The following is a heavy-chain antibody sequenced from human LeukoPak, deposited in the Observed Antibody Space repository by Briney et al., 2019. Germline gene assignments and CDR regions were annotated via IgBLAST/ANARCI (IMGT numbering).Heavy chain of an antibody. J-gene: IGHJ4*02. V-gene: IGHV3-20*04. CDR2: INWRGSYT. CDR1: GLIFDDYG. CDR3: ARASRNGGWGYDY. D-gene: IGHD1-26*01. Sequence: PGGSLRLSCAASGLIFDDYGMTWVRQAPGKGLEWVSGINWRGSYTGYADSVKGRFTISRDNAKNSLYLQMNSLRAEDTALYYCARASRNGGWGYDYWGQGTLVTVS.